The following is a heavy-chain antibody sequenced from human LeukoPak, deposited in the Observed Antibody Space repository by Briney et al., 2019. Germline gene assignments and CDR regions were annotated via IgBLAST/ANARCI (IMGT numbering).Heavy chain of an antibody. D-gene: IGHD3-10*01. J-gene: IGHJ4*02. V-gene: IGHV3-9*01. Sequence: GGSLRLSCAASGFTLDDYAMHWVRQAPGKGLEWVSGISWNSGSIGYADSVKGRFTISRDNVKNSLYLQMNSLRAEDTALYYCAKGSLWFGDHTFDYWGQGTLVTVSS. CDR3: AKGSLWFGDHTFDY. CDR2: ISWNSGSI. CDR1: GFTLDDYA.